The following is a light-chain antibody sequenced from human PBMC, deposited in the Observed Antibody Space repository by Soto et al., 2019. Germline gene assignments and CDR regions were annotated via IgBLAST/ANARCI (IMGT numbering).Light chain of an antibody. V-gene: IGKV3-15*01. CDR3: QQYNIWPPYT. CDR2: GAS. J-gene: IGKJ2*01. Sequence: EIVMTQSPATLSVSPGERATLYCQASQRIRSNLAWYQQKPAQPTRLLIYGASTRATGIPARFSGSGSGTEFTLTISGLQAEYFARYFCQQYNIWPPYTCGQGTKLEIK. CDR1: QRIRSN.